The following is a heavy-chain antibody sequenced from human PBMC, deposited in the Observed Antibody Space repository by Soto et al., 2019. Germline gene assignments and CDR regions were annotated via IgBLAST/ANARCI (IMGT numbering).Heavy chain of an antibody. J-gene: IGHJ5*02. D-gene: IGHD6-13*01. CDR3: ARDNSRTFPAAPGDKKSDSSGWWFDP. Sequence: SETLSLTCTVSGGSISGNYWTWIRQPPGKGLEWIGYIYYSGSTNYNPSLKSRVTVTRDTSTSTVYMELNSLTSEDTAIYYCARDNSRTFPAAPGDKKSDSSGWWFDPWGQGTLVTVSS. CDR1: GGSISGNY. V-gene: IGHV4-59*01. CDR2: IYYSGST.